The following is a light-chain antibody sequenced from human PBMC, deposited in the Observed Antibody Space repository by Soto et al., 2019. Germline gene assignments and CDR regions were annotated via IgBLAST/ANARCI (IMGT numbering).Light chain of an antibody. J-gene: IGLJ2*01. CDR2: DVT. CDR3: CSYTGMVV. Sequence: QSALPQPRSVSGSPGQSVTISCTGTSSDIGGSNFVSWYQQHPGKAPKLMIYDVTKRPSGVPERFSGSKSGNTASLTISGLQADDEADYYCCSYTGMVVFGGGTKVTVL. V-gene: IGLV2-11*01. CDR1: SSDIGGSNF.